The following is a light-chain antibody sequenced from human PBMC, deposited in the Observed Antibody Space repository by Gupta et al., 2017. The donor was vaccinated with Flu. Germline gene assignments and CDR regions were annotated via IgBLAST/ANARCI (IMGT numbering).Light chain of an antibody. V-gene: IGKV1-39*01. J-gene: IGKJ5*01. CDR3: QQSDSTPIT. CDR2: HAS. Sequence: DIQMTQSPSSLSASVGDRVTITCRASQSIYRLLNWYQQKPGKAPKLLILHASSLQSGVPSRFSGSGSGADFTLTISRLQPEVFATYYCQQSDSTPITFGQGTLLEIK. CDR1: QSIYRL.